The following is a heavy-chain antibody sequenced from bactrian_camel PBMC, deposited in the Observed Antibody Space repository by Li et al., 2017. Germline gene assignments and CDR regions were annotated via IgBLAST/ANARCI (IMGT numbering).Heavy chain of an antibody. CDR2: INTGSGTT. V-gene: IGHV3S31*01. CDR3: AAGGTSVSCLPANY. D-gene: IGHD4*01. CDR1: GFTFSNYA. J-gene: IGHJ4*01. Sequence: DVQLVESGGGSVQPGGSLRLSCAGSGFTFSNYAMSWVRQAPGKGLEWVSGINTGSGTTYYADSVKGQFTISRDNAKNTLYLHVISLKPEVTAMYFCAAGGTSVSCLPANYWGQGTQVTVS.